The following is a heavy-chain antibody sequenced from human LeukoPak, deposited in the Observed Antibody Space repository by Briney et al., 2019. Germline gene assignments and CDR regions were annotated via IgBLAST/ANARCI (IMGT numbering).Heavy chain of an antibody. J-gene: IGHJ4*02. D-gene: IGHD3-16*01. Sequence: PGRSLRLSCAASGFTFSRYPMHWVRQAPGKGLEWVAIISYDGSNKYQADSVKGRFTISRDNSKNTLYLQMNSLRPEDTAVYYCARDWGEKFWLIHFDYWGQGVLVTVSS. CDR3: ARDWGEKFWLIHFDY. CDR2: ISYDGSNK. V-gene: IGHV3-30-3*01. CDR1: GFTFSRYP.